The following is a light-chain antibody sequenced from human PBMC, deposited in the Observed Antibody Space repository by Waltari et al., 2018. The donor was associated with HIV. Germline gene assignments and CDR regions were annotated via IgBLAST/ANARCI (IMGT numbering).Light chain of an antibody. J-gene: IGLJ1*01. CDR2: SDN. V-gene: IGLV1-44*01. CDR3: ATWDDSLGTYV. CDR1: NSNTGSNT. Sequence: QSVLTQPPSASGTPGQRVTISCSGGNSNTGSNTVNWYRQLPGTAPKLRIYSDNQRPSGVPDRISGSKSGTSASLAISGLQSEDEADYYCATWDDSLGTYVFGTATKVTVL.